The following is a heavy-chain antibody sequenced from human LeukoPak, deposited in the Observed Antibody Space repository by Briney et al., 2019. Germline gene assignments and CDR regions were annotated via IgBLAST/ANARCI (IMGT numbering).Heavy chain of an antibody. V-gene: IGHV1-8*01. CDR2: MNPNSGNT. Sequence: GASVKVSCKASGYTFTSYDINWVRQATGQGLEWMGWMNPNSGNTGYAQKFQGRVTMTRNTSISTAYMELSSLRSEDTAVYHCARVSSSWYSWFDPWGQGTLVTVSS. J-gene: IGHJ5*02. CDR3: ARVSSSWYSWFDP. CDR1: GYTFTSYD. D-gene: IGHD6-13*01.